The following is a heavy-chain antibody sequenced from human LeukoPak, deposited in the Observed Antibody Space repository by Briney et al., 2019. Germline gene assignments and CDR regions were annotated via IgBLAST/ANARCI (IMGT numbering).Heavy chain of an antibody. V-gene: IGHV4-39*01. D-gene: IGHD4-23*01. CDR2: IHHSGIT. CDR3: ARQGFGYGGNS. J-gene: IGHJ4*02. CDR1: GDSVSSSGYDY. Sequence: SETLSLTCTVSGDSVSSSGYDYWGWIRQPPGKGLQWIATIHHSGITYYNPSLKSRVTISVDTSKNQFSLKLSSVTAADTAVYYCARQGFGYGGNSWGQGTLVTVSS.